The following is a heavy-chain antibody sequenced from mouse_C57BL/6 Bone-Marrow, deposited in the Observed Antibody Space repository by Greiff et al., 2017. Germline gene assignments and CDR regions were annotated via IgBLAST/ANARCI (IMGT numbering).Heavy chain of an antibody. CDR3: ARAPGTTVVADWYFDV. D-gene: IGHD1-1*01. CDR2: IWSGGST. V-gene: IGHV2-2*01. CDR1: GFSLTSYG. J-gene: IGHJ1*03. Sequence: VMLVESGPGLVQPSQSLSITCTVSGFSLTSYGVHWVRQSPGKGLEWLGVIWSGGSTDYNAAFISRLSISKDNSKSQVFFKMNSLQADDTAIYYCARAPGTTVVADWYFDVWGTGTTVTVSS.